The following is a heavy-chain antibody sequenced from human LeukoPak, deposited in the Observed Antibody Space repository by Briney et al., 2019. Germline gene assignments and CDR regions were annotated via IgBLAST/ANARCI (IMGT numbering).Heavy chain of an antibody. CDR3: ARNSVPQDYYYYGMDV. Sequence: GGSLRLSCAASGFTFSSYAMHWVRQAPGKGLEWVAVISYDGSNKYYADSVKGRFTMSRDNSKTTLYLQTNSLRAEDTAVYYCARNSVPQDYYYYGMDVWGQGTTVTVSS. D-gene: IGHD3-10*02. CDR1: GFTFSSYA. J-gene: IGHJ6*02. V-gene: IGHV3-30-3*01. CDR2: ISYDGSNK.